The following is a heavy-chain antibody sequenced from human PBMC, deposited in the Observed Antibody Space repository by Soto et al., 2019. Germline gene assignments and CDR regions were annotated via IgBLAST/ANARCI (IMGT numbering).Heavy chain of an antibody. J-gene: IGHJ4*02. D-gene: IGHD7-27*01. V-gene: IGHV1-3*01. CDR3: ARDTGDGIFDF. Sequence: QVHLVQSGAEVRKPGASVKVSCKASGYTFSSYAMHWVRQAPGQRLEWMGWINAGYGNTKSSQKFQARVTISRDTSASTAYMELTSLRSEDTAVYYCARDTGDGIFDFWGQGTLVTVSS. CDR2: INAGYGNT. CDR1: GYTFSSYA.